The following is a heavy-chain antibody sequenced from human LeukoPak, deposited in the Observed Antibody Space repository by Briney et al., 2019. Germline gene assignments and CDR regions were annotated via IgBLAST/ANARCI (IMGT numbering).Heavy chain of an antibody. CDR1: GGSISSYY. CDR3: ARDHHGWFDP. Sequence: SETLSLTCTVSGGSISSYYWSWIRQPPGKGLEWIGYIYYSGSTNYNPSLKSRVTISVDTSKNQSSLKLSSVTAADTAVYYCARDHHGWFDPWGQGALVTVSS. V-gene: IGHV4-59*01. CDR2: IYYSGST. J-gene: IGHJ5*02.